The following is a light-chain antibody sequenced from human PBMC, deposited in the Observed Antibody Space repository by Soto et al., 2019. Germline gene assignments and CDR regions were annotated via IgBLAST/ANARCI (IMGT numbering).Light chain of an antibody. CDR2: VAS. CDR3: QQYSNFPLT. Sequence: EIVLTQSPGTLSLSPGERATLSCRASQRVSRNYLAWYQQKVGQPPRLLIYVASSRAAGIPDRFSGSGSGTDFTLTITRLATEVFAVSHCQQYSNFPLTFGRGTKV. J-gene: IGKJ4*01. V-gene: IGKV3D-20*02. CDR1: QRVSRNY.